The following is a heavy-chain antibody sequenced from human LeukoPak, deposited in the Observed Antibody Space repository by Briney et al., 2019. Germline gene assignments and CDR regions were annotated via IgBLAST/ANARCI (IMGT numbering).Heavy chain of an antibody. V-gene: IGHV3-30*02. J-gene: IGHJ4*02. CDR3: AKEGTASKPSDLDH. D-gene: IGHD1/OR15-1a*01. CDR1: GFIFTDYG. Sequence: PAGGSLRLSCAASGFIFTDYGMHWVRQAPGKGLEWLTFIRYDGSDKYYADSVKGRFTISRDNSKNTLYLQMNSLTSEDTAVYYCAKEGTASKPSDLDHWRQGILVTVSS. CDR2: IRYDGSDK.